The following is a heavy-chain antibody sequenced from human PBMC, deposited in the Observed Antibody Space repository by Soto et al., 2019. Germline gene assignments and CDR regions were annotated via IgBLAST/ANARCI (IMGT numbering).Heavy chain of an antibody. CDR3: VRDRQGDY. V-gene: IGHV3-74*01. Sequence: YADSVRGRFTSSRDNAENTLYLQMNSLRPEDTAVYYCVRDRQGDYWGQGTVVTVSS. J-gene: IGHJ4*02.